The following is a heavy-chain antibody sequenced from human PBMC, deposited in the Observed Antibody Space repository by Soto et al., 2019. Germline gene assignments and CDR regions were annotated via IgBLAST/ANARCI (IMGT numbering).Heavy chain of an antibody. Sequence: GASVKVSCKASGYTFTSYGISWVRQAPGXGLEWMGWISAYNGNTNYAQKLQGRVTMTTDTSTSTAYMELRSLRSDDTAVYYCARDVDIVVVVAGYFFDFSRQGTLDIVYS. CDR2: ISAYNGNT. V-gene: IGHV1-18*01. J-gene: IGHJ4*02. CDR1: GYTFTSYG. D-gene: IGHD2-15*01. CDR3: ARDVDIVVVVAGYFFDF.